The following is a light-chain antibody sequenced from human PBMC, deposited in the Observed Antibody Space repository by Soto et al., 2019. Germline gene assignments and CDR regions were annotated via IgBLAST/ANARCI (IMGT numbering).Light chain of an antibody. CDR1: QPIGSL. CDR2: AAS. Sequence: DIQMTQSPSSLSASVGDRVTITCRASQPIGSLLNWYQQRPGKVPKLLLYAASTLPSGVPSRFSGGGSVTDFSLTISSLQPEDFATYYCQQYNSYPWTFGQGTKVDVK. J-gene: IGKJ1*01. CDR3: QQYNSYPWT. V-gene: IGKV1-39*01.